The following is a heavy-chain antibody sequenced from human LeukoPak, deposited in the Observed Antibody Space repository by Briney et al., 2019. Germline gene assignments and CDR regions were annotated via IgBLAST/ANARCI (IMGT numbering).Heavy chain of an antibody. Sequence: GGSLRLSCAASGFTFSSYGMHWVRQAPGKGLEWVAFIRYDGSNKYYADSVKGRFTISRDNSKNTLDLQMNSLRAEDTAVYYCAKIGDSSGYAHDAFDIWGQGTMVTVSS. D-gene: IGHD3-22*01. CDR3: AKIGDSSGYAHDAFDI. J-gene: IGHJ3*02. CDR1: GFTFSSYG. CDR2: IRYDGSNK. V-gene: IGHV3-30*02.